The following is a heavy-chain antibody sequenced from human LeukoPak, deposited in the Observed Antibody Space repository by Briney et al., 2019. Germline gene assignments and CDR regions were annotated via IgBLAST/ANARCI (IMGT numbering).Heavy chain of an antibody. J-gene: IGHJ1*01. CDR1: GASISSSSYY. D-gene: IGHD3-22*01. CDR3: ARLKYYYDSSGYRAEYFQH. Sequence: SQTLSLTCSVSGASISSSSYYWSWIRQPAGKGLEWIGRLYTSGSTNYNPSLKSRVTISVDTSKNQFSLKLSSVTAADTAVYYCARLKYYYDSSGYRAEYFQHWGQGTLVTVSS. CDR2: LYTSGST. V-gene: IGHV4-61*02.